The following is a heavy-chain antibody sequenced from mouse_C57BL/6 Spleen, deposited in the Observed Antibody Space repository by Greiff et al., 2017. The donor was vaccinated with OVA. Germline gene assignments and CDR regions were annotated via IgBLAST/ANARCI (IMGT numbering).Heavy chain of an antibody. CDR3: ARWAYYGRSYYAMDY. V-gene: IGHV1-26*01. J-gene: IGHJ4*01. Sequence: EVQLQQSGPELVKPGASVKISCKASGYTFTDYYMNWVKQSHGKSLEWIGDINPNNGGTSYNQKFKGKATLTVDQSSSTAYMELRSLTSEDSAVYDCARWAYYGRSYYAMDYWGQGTSVTVSS. D-gene: IGHD1-1*01. CDR2: INPNNGGT. CDR1: GYTFTDYY.